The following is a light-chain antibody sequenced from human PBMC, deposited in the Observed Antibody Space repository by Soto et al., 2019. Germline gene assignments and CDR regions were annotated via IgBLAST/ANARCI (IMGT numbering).Light chain of an antibody. J-gene: IGKJ1*01. Sequence: DIQMTQSPSSLSASVGDRVTITCRASQGIRNDLAWYQQKPGKAPKRLIYSASSLQSGVPSRFSGSGSETEFTLTISSLQLEDFATYYCLQHNSYPRTFGQGIKVEIK. CDR1: QGIRND. CDR2: SAS. CDR3: LQHNSYPRT. V-gene: IGKV1-17*01.